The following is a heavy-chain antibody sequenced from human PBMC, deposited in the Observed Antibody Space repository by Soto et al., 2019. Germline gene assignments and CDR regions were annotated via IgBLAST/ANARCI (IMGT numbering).Heavy chain of an antibody. D-gene: IGHD1-1*01. CDR1: GVTFNSYA. CDR2: IIPVFDKP. Sequence: QVQLEQSGAEVKKSGSSVKISCKASGVTFNSYALSWVRQAPGQGLEWMGGIIPVFDKPTYAQKFQGRVIITADESTNTGYMELSSLRSEDTAVYYCAGTSWHYYYGMDLWGQGTTVTVSS. V-gene: IGHV1-69*19. CDR3: AGTSWHYYYGMDL. J-gene: IGHJ6*02.